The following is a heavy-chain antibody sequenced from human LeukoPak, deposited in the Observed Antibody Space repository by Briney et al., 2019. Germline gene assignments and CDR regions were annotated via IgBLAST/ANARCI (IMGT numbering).Heavy chain of an antibody. CDR3: ARREGVSPFDY. CDR2: ISYSGST. J-gene: IGHJ4*02. D-gene: IGHD2-8*01. Sequence: PSETLSLTCTVSGGSISSSSYYWGWIRQPPGKGLERIGTISYSGSTYYNPSLKRRVTISADTSKNQFSLKLSSVTATDTAVFYCARREGVSPFDYWGQGTLVTVSS. CDR1: GGSISSSSYY. V-gene: IGHV4-39*01.